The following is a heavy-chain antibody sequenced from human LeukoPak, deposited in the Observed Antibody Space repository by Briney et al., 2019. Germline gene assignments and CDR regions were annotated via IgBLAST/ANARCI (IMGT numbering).Heavy chain of an antibody. V-gene: IGHV3-11*01. CDR3: ATNLIGAGEYFQQ. D-gene: IGHD2/OR15-2a*01. CDR1: GLRFSDYY. J-gene: IGHJ1*01. Sequence: GGSLRLSCAASGLRFSDYYVSWIRQAPGEGLQWVSYISSGGDIMHYADSVKGRFTSSRDNAKNSGYLEMNSLGAEDTAVYYCATNLIGAGEYFQQWGQGTLVTVSS. CDR2: ISSGGDIM.